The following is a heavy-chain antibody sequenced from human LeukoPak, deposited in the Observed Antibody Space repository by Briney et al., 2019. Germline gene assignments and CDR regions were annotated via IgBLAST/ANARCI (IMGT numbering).Heavy chain of an antibody. Sequence: GASVKVSCKASGYTFTSYYMHWVRQAPGQGLEWMGIINPSGGSTSYAQKFQGRVTMTRDTSTSTVYMELSSLRSEDTAVYYCARARALLWFGESYVDYWGQGTLVTVSP. J-gene: IGHJ4*02. CDR3: ARARALLWFGESYVDY. D-gene: IGHD3-10*01. CDR1: GYTFTSYY. V-gene: IGHV1-46*01. CDR2: INPSGGST.